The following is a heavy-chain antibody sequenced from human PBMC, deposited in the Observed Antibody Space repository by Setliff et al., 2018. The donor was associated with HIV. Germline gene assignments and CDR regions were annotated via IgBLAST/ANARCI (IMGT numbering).Heavy chain of an antibody. J-gene: IGHJ4*02. CDR1: GDSFTDYY. V-gene: IGHV4-34*01. D-gene: IGHD3-9*01. Sequence: SETLSLTCAVYGDSFTDYYWSWIRQSPGKGLEWIGDISHSGNTNYNPSLESRVSISVATSKNQFSLRVNSVTAADTGVYFCARRLNVYYLLTGNSYYFDYWGQGTVVNV. CDR2: ISHSGNT. CDR3: ARRLNVYYLLTGNSYYFDY.